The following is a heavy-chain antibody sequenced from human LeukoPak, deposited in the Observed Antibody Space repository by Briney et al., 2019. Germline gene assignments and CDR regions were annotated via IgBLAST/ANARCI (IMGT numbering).Heavy chain of an antibody. CDR3: ARSRLADSGYDEFDY. V-gene: IGHV3-30*04. Sequence: GGSLRLSCAASGFTFSSYAMHWVRQAPGKGLEWVAVISYDGSKKYYADSVKGRFTISRDNSKNTLYLQMNSLRAEDTAVYYCARSRLADSGYDEFDYWGQGTLVTVSS. CDR2: ISYDGSKK. J-gene: IGHJ4*02. CDR1: GFTFSSYA. D-gene: IGHD5-12*01.